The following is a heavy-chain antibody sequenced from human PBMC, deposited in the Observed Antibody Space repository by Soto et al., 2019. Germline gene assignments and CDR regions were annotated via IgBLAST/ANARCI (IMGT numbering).Heavy chain of an antibody. CDR3: AHRRGADYKGCFHY. CDR2: IYWSDEK. D-gene: IGHD4-4*01. V-gene: IGHV2-5*01. CDR1: GFSLSTSGVG. J-gene: IGHJ4*02. Sequence: QITLKESGPTLVEPTQTLTLTCTFSGFSLSTSGVGVGWIRQPPGKALEWLALIYWSDEKRYSPSLSSRLTITKDTSKNQVVLTMTNMDPVDTATYYCAHRRGADYKGCFHYWGQGTLVTVSS.